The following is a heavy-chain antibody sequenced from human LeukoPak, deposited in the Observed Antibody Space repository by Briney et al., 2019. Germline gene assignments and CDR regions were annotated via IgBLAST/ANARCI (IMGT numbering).Heavy chain of an antibody. V-gene: IGHV4-61*02. CDR3: ARYPPSTGIFDY. D-gene: IGHD1-1*01. J-gene: IGHJ4*02. CDR2: IYTSGST. CDR1: GGSISSSYY. Sequence: SGTLSLTCAVSGGSISSSYYWSWIRQPAGKGLEWIGRIYTSGSTNYIPSLKSRVTISVDTSKNQFSLKLSSVTAADTAVYYCARYPPSTGIFDYWGQGTLVTVSS.